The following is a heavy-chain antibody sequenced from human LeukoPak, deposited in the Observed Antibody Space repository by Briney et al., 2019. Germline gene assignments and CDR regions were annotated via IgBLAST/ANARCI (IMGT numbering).Heavy chain of an antibody. CDR1: GFTFSNYA. CDR2: ISGSGDYT. V-gene: IGHV3-23*01. Sequence: RPGGSLRLSCAASGFTFSNYAMSWVRQAPGKGLEWVSGISGSGDYTYYADSLKGRFTISRDDSKNTLYLQMNSLRAEDTALYYCAKDLTYYYGLGSSTNAFDIRGQGTMVTVSS. CDR3: AKDLTYYYGLGSSTNAFDI. D-gene: IGHD3-10*01. J-gene: IGHJ3*02.